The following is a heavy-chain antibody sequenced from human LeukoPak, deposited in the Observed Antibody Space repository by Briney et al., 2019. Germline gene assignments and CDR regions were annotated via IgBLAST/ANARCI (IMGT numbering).Heavy chain of an antibody. J-gene: IGHJ4*02. CDR1: GGSIDSSSYY. CDR3: ARATTYYDFWSGYPFFDY. V-gene: IGHV4-39*07. Sequence: PSETLSLTCTVSGGSIDSSSYYWGWIRQPPGKGLEWIGEINHSGSTNYNPSLKSRVTISVDTSKNQFSLKPSSVTAADTAVYYCARATTYYDFWSGYPFFDYWGQGTLVTVSS. D-gene: IGHD3-3*01. CDR2: INHSGST.